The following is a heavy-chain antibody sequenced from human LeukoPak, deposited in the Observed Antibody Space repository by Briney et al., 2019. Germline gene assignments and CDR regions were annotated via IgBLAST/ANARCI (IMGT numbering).Heavy chain of an antibody. CDR3: ARQVRGTPGYMDV. CDR2: IYHSGST. J-gene: IGHJ6*03. V-gene: IGHV4-39*01. CDR1: GGSISSSSYY. Sequence: SETLSLTCTVSGGSISSSSYYWGWIRQPPGKGLEWIGSIYHSGSTYYNPSLKSRVTISVDTSKNQFSLKLSSVTAADTAVYYCARQVRGTPGYMDVWGKGTTVTVSS.